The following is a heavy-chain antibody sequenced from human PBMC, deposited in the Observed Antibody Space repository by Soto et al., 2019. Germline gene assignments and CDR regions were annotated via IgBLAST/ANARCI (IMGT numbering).Heavy chain of an antibody. CDR1: GGSISSSSYY. Sequence: ASETLSLTCTVSGGSISSSSYYWGWIRQPPGKGLDWIGYIYYSGSTNYNPSLKSRVTISVDTSKNQFSLKLSSVTAADTAVYYCARDQAYYDILTGYTINWSDPWGQGTLVTVSS. CDR2: IYYSGST. CDR3: ARDQAYYDILTGYTINWSDP. J-gene: IGHJ5*02. D-gene: IGHD3-9*01. V-gene: IGHV4-61*01.